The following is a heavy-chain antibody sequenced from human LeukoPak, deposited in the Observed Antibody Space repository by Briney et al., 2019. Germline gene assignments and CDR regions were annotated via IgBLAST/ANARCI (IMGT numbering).Heavy chain of an antibody. V-gene: IGHV3-23*01. CDR2: ISCSSGSM. J-gene: IGHJ4*02. D-gene: IGHD2-2*01. Sequence: GGSLRLSCAVSGFTFSSYAMRWVRQAPGKGLEWVSDISCSSGSMCYADSVKGRFTISRDNSKNTLYLQMNSLRAEDTAVYYCAKGYRFSCYAPHHYWGQGALVTVSS. CDR1: GFTFSSYA. CDR3: AKGYRFSCYAPHHY.